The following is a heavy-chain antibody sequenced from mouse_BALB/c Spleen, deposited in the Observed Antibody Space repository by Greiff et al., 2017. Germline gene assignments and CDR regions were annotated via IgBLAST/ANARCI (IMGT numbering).Heavy chain of an antibody. CDR3: ASEGRLTWFAY. V-gene: IGHV5-4*02. CDR2: ISDGGSYT. Sequence: EVKLVESGGGLVKPGGSLKLSCAASGFTFSDYYMYWVRQTPEKRLEWVATISDGGSYTYYPDSVKGRFTISRDNAKNNLYLQMSSLKSEDTAMYYCASEGRLTWFAYWGQGTLVTVSA. D-gene: IGHD2-4*01. CDR1: GFTFSDYY. J-gene: IGHJ3*01.